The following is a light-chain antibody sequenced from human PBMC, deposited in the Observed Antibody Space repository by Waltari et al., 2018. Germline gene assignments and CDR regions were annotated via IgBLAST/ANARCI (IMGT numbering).Light chain of an antibody. Sequence: QLVLTQSPSASASLGASVKLTCTLSSGHSSYAIAWHQQQPEKGPRYLMKVNSDGSHTKGDGIPDRFSGSSSGAERYLTISSLQSGDEADYYCQTWGTGIGVFGGGTQLTVL. CDR2: VNSDGSH. V-gene: IGLV4-69*02. J-gene: IGLJ7*01. CDR3: QTWGTGIGV. CDR1: SGHSSYA.